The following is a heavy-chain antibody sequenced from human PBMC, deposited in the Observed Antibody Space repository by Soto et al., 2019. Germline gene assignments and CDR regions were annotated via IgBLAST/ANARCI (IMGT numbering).Heavy chain of an antibody. CDR2: IDPKNGGT. CDR1: GYSISAYY. D-gene: IGHD3-10*01. CDR3: GRDDYGVFPY. Sequence: QVQLVQSGTEVKKPGASVKVSCQASGYSISAYYIHWVRQAPGQGLEWMGWIDPKNGGTVSAQKFQGRLTMTRDTSISTVYMGLSGLTSGDTALYYCGRDDYGVFPYWGQGSLVTVSS. V-gene: IGHV1-2*02. J-gene: IGHJ4*02.